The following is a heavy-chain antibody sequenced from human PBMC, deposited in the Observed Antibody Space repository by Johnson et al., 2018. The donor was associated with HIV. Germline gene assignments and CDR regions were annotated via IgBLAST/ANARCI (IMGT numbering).Heavy chain of an antibody. CDR2: ISYDGSNK. D-gene: IGHD1-1*01. J-gene: IGHJ3*02. CDR1: GFTFSSYA. V-gene: IGHV3-30*04. Sequence: QVQLVESGGGLVQRGGSLRLSCIASGFTFSSYAMSWVRQAPGKGLEWVAVISYDGSNKYYADSVKGRFTISRDNSKNTLYLQMNSLRTEDTAVYYCAKDRTSAQSAFDIWGQGTMVTVSS. CDR3: AKDRTSAQSAFDI.